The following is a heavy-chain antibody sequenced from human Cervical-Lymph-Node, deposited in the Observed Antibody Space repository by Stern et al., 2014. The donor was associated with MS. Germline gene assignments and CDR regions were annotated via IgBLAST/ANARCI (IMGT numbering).Heavy chain of an antibody. CDR2: IYPGDSDI. Sequence: EVQLGQSGAAVKKSGESLEISCKGSGYSFPAYWIAWVRQMPGKGLEWMGIIYPGDSDIRYRPAFQGLDTIPAEESTRNGYLQWSSLKASDTAMYYCARQEGSRHYGLDVWGQGTTVTVSS. CDR3: ARQEGSRHYGLDV. V-gene: IGHV5-51*01. D-gene: IGHD6-6*01. CDR1: GYSFPAYW. J-gene: IGHJ6*02.